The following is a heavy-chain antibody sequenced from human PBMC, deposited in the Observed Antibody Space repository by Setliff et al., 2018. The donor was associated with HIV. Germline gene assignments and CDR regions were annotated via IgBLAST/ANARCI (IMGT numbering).Heavy chain of an antibody. V-gene: IGHV4-59*01. Sequence: SETLSLTCTVSGGSISNYYWSWIRQPPGKGLEWIGYIYYSGSTNCNPSLKSRVTISVDTSKNQFSLKLSSVTAADSAVYYCARGLGYNFWSGYSPIGWFDPWGQGTLATVSS. J-gene: IGHJ5*02. CDR3: ARGLGYNFWSGYSPIGWFDP. D-gene: IGHD3-3*01. CDR1: GGSISNYY. CDR2: IYYSGST.